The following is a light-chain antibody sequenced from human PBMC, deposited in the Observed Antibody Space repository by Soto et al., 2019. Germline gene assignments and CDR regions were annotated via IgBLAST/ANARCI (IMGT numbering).Light chain of an antibody. J-gene: IGLJ1*01. Sequence: QSALTQPASVSGSPGQSITISCTGTSSDVGGYNYVSWYQQHPGKAPKLMIYDVSNRPSGGSNRFSGSKPGTTASLATSGLPAEDEADYHCSSYTRSSTPYVFVTGTKVTVL. CDR1: SSDVGGYNY. V-gene: IGLV2-14*01. CDR2: DVS. CDR3: SSYTRSSTPYV.